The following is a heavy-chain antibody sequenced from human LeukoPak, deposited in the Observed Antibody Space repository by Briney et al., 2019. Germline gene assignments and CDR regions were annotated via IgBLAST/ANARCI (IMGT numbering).Heavy chain of an antibody. J-gene: IGHJ4*02. CDR3: ARVNTAMVTDLFDY. V-gene: IGHV4-39*07. Sequence: PSETLSLTCTVSGVSISSSNSYWGWIRQPPGKGLEWIGSIYYSGNTYYNPSLKSRVTISVGTSKNQFSLELSSVTAADTAVYYCARVNTAMVTDLFDYWGQGTLVTVSS. D-gene: IGHD5-18*01. CDR1: GVSISSSNSY. CDR2: IYYSGNT.